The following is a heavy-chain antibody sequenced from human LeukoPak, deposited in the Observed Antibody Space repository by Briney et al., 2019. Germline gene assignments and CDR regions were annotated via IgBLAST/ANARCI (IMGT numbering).Heavy chain of an antibody. D-gene: IGHD4-17*01. Sequence: SETLSLTCTVSGGSITSSSYYWGWIRQPPGKGLEWIGSIYYSGSTYYNPSLKSRVTISADTSKNQSSLKLSSVTAADTAVYYCARRGVTTQSFDHWGQGTLVTVSS. CDR1: GGSITSSSYY. CDR3: ARRGVTTQSFDH. J-gene: IGHJ4*02. V-gene: IGHV4-39*01. CDR2: IYYSGST.